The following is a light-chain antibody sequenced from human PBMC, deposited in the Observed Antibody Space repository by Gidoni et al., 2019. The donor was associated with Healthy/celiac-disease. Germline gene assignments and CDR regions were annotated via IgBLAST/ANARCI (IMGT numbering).Light chain of an antibody. CDR1: RSNIGSNY. V-gene: IGLV1-47*02. Sequence: QSVLTQPPSASGTPGQRVTIPCSGSRSNIGSNYVYWYQQHPGTAPKLLIYSNNQRPSGVPDRFSGSKSGTSASLAISGLRSEDEADYYCAAWDDSLSGPVFGGGTKLTVL. CDR3: AAWDDSLSGPV. J-gene: IGLJ3*02. CDR2: SNN.